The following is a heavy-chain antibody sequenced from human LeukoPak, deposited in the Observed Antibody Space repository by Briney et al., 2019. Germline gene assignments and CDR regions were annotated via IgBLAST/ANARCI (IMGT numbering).Heavy chain of an antibody. CDR1: GDSVNTGGYY. D-gene: IGHD7-27*01. J-gene: IGHJ5*02. Sequence: SQTLSLTCTASGDSVNTGGYYWSWIRQRPGMGPEWIGYIEYTGSTNYNSSLKTRLTMSVDTSTNQFSLRLSSVTAADTAVYYCARERLGKWFDPWGQGTLATVSS. CDR3: ARERLGKWFDP. CDR2: IEYTGST. V-gene: IGHV4-31*03.